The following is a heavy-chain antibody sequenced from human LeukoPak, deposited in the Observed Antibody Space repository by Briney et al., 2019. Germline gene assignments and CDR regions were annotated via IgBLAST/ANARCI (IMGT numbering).Heavy chain of an antibody. CDR1: GFTFSSYA. J-gene: IGHJ4*02. Sequence: GGSLRLSCAASGFTFSSYAMSWVRQAPGTGLEWVSDISGSGGSTYYADSVKGRFTISRDNSKNTLYLQMNSLRAEDTAVYYCAKRLLPYYYDSNGYFDYWGQGTLVTVSS. D-gene: IGHD3-22*01. CDR2: ISGSGGST. CDR3: AKRLLPYYYDSNGYFDY. V-gene: IGHV3-23*01.